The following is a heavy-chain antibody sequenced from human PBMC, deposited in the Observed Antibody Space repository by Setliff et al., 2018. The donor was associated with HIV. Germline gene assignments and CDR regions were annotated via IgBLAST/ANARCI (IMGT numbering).Heavy chain of an antibody. CDR3: ARYSSSWHTFDY. J-gene: IGHJ4*02. CDR1: GYTFTSYG. CDR2: IWYDGSNQ. Sequence: SCKPSGYTFTSYGMHWVRQAPGKGLEWVGVIWYDGSNQNYADSVKGRLTISRDNSNNILYLQMNSLTPEDTAVYHCARYSSSWHTFDYWGQGIPVTVS. V-gene: IGHV3-33*01. D-gene: IGHD6-13*01.